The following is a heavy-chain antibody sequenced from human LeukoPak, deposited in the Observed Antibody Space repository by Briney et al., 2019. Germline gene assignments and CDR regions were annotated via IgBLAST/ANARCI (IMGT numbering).Heavy chain of an antibody. Sequence: PGGSLRLSCAASGLTFRDYWIHWVRQAPGKGLVWVGRIDNDGSDTIYADSVKGRFTVSRDNAKNTLFLQMNSLRAEDTAVYFCARGGFSHGFDVWGQGTVVTVSS. CDR3: ARGGFSHGFDV. CDR1: GLTFRDYW. V-gene: IGHV3-74*01. D-gene: IGHD5-12*01. CDR2: IDNDGSDT. J-gene: IGHJ3*01.